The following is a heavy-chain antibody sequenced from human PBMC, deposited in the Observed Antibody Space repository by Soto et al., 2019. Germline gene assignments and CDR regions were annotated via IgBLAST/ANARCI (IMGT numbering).Heavy chain of an antibody. Sequence: QVKLQESGPGRVNPSQPLSLTCTVPGASISGGDYYWTWFRQPPGKGLEWIGSIYYTGNSYYTPSVTPRVSTSVDPSNDQFCLRLSSVTAADTAVYYCARATYDSSTYYLASWGQGTLVTVSA. CDR1: GASISGGDYY. J-gene: IGHJ4*02. CDR2: IYYTGNS. D-gene: IGHD3-22*01. V-gene: IGHV4-30-4*01. CDR3: ARATYDSSTYYLAS.